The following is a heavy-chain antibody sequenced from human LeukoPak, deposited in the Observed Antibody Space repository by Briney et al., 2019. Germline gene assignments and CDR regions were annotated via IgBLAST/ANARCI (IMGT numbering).Heavy chain of an antibody. J-gene: IGHJ6*03. V-gene: IGHV1-2*05. Sequence: ASVKVSXKASGYTFTGYYMHWVRQAPGQGLEWMGRINPNSGGTNYAQKFQGRVTMTRDTSISTAYMELSRLRSDDTVVYYCAREEQQLVWPDAYYYMDVWGKGTTVTVSS. CDR3: AREEQQLVWPDAYYYMDV. CDR1: GYTFTGYY. D-gene: IGHD6-13*01. CDR2: INPNSGGT.